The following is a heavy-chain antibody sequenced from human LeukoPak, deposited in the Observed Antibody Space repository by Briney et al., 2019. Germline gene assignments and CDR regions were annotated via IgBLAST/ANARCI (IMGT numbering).Heavy chain of an antibody. CDR1: GGSFSGYY. D-gene: IGHD2-8*01. Sequence: SETLSLTCAVYGGSFSGYYWSWIRQPPGKGLEWIGEINHSGSTNYNPSLKSRVTISVDTSKNQFSLKLSSVTAADTAVYYCARENCTNGVCYVADAFDIWGQGTMVTVSS. J-gene: IGHJ3*02. CDR3: ARENCTNGVCYVADAFDI. V-gene: IGHV4-34*01. CDR2: INHSGST.